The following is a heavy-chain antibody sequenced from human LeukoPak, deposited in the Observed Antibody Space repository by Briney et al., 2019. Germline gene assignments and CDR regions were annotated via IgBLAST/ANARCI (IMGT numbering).Heavy chain of an antibody. CDR3: ARHGSGSNYGMDV. CDR1: GFTVSSNY. D-gene: IGHD3-10*01. Sequence: GGSLRLSCAASGFTVSSNYMSWVRQAPGKGLEWVSVIYSGGSTYYADSVKGRFTISRHNSKNTLYHQMNSLRAEDTAVYYCARHGSGSNYGMDVWGQGTTVTVSS. J-gene: IGHJ6*02. CDR2: IYSGGST. V-gene: IGHV3-53*04.